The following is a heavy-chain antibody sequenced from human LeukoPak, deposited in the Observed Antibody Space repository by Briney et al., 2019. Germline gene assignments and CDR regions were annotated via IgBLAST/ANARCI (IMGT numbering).Heavy chain of an antibody. V-gene: IGHV3-23*01. J-gene: IGHJ4*02. CDR3: AKDGLYYDGSEHVYYFDS. CDR1: GFTFSRSA. D-gene: IGHD3-22*01. CDR2: IIYSGGAT. Sequence: GGSLRLSCAASGFTFSRSAMTWVRQGPGTGLEFVASIIYSGGATYYADSVKGRFTISRDNSKNSLYLQMNSLRAEDTALYYCAKDGLYYDGSEHVYYFDSWGQGTLVTVSS.